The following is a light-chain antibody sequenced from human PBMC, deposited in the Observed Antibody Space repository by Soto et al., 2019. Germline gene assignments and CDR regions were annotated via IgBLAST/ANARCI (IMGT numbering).Light chain of an antibody. CDR3: QQYDSLPYT. CDR2: DAS. CDR1: QDISNY. J-gene: IGKJ2*01. Sequence: DIQMTQSPSSLSASVGDRVTITCQASQDISNYLNWYQQKPGKAPKLLIYDASNLETGVPSRFSGSGSGTDFTFTISSLQPEDIATYYCQQYDSLPYTFGQGNKLEIK. V-gene: IGKV1-33*01.